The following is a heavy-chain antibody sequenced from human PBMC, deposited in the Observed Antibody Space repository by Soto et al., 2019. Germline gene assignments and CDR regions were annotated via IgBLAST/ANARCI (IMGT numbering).Heavy chain of an antibody. CDR1: GGSFSGYY. CDR2: INHSGST. J-gene: IGHJ4*02. V-gene: IGHV4-34*01. Sequence: PSETLSLTCAVYGGSFSGYYWSWIRQPPGKGLEWIGEINHSGSTNYNPSLKSRVTISVDTSKNQFSLKLSSVTAADTAVYYCARGVSSRASGYGGKKGEFDYWGQGTLVTVSS. D-gene: IGHD5-12*01. CDR3: ARGVSSRASGYGGKKGEFDY.